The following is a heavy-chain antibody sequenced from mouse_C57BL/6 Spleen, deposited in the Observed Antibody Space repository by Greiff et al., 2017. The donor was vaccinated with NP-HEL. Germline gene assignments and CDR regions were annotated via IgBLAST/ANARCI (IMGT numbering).Heavy chain of an antibody. D-gene: IGHD1-1*01. J-gene: IGHJ4*01. CDR3: ARRVYYGSRNYAMDY. Sequence: EVKLVESGGGLVKPGGSLKLSCAASGFTFSDYGMHWVRQAPEKGLEWVAYISSGSSTIYYADTVKGRFTISRDNAKNTLFLQMTSLRSEETAMYYCARRVYYGSRNYAMDYWGQGTSVTVSS. CDR2: ISSGSSTI. V-gene: IGHV5-17*01. CDR1: GFTFSDYG.